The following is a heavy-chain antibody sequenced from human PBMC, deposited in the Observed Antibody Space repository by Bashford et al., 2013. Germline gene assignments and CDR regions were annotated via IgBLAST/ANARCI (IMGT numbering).Heavy chain of an antibody. CDR1: GFSLSTTGVC. J-gene: IGHJ5*02. CDR3: ARPIEYYDFWSGFMPVGWFDP. D-gene: IGHD3-3*01. Sequence: SGPTLVKPTETLTLTCSFSGFSLSTTGVCVSWIRQPPGKALEWLARIDWDDDKYYSTSLQSRLTISKDTSKNQVVLTLTDMDPGDTATYYCARPIEYYDFWSGFMPVGWFDPVGPGNPGHRLL. V-gene: IGHV2-70*11. CDR2: IDWDDDK.